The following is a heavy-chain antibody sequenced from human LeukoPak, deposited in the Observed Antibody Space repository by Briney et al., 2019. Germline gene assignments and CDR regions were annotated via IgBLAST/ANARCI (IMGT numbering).Heavy chain of an antibody. J-gene: IGHJ4*02. CDR2: ISGSGGST. Sequence: PGGSLRLSCVASGFTFSTYAMSWVRQAPGKGLEWVSTISGSGGSTYYADSVKGRFTISRDNSKNTLYLQMNSLRAEDTAVYYCARKIRRHSVLFGGYFDYWGQGTLVTVSS. CDR1: GFTFSTYA. CDR3: ARKIRRHSVLFGGYFDY. V-gene: IGHV3-23*01. D-gene: IGHD3-10*01.